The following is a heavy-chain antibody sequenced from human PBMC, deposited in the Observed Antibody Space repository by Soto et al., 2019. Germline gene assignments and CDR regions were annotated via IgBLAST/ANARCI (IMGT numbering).Heavy chain of an antibody. V-gene: IGHV4-59*01. J-gene: IGHJ5*02. CDR1: GGSISSYY. CDR2: IYYSGST. CDR3: ARARASGSWYWFDP. Sequence: SETLSLTCTASGGSISSYYWSWIRQPPGKGLEWIGYIYYSGSTNYNPSLKSRVTISVDTSKNQFSLKLSSVTAADTAVYYCARARASGSWYWFDPWGQGTLVTVSS. D-gene: IGHD6-13*01.